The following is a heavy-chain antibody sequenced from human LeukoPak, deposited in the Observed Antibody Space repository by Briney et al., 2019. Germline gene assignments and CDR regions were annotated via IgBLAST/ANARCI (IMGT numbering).Heavy chain of an antibody. D-gene: IGHD2-15*01. CDR1: GFTFSSYA. J-gene: IGHJ4*02. CDR3: AKQGGGSGSYFDY. Sequence: GGSLRLSCAASGFTFSSYAMTWVRQAPGRGLEWVSALSGNGGTTYYADSVKGRFTISRDNSKNTLYLQMNSLRTEDTAVYYCAKQGGGSGSYFDYWGQGTLVTVSS. V-gene: IGHV3-23*01. CDR2: LSGNGGTT.